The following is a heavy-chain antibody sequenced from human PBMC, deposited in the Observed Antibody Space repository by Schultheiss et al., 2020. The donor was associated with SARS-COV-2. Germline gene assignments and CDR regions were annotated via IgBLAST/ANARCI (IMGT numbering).Heavy chain of an antibody. Sequence: SVKVSCKASGGTFSSYIISWVRQAPGQGLEWMGRIVPILAIANYAQKFQGRVTITADKSTSTAYMELSSLRSEDTAVYYCARAPSSAGYYYYGMDVWGQGTTVTVSS. J-gene: IGHJ6*02. CDR2: IVPILAIA. V-gene: IGHV1-69*02. CDR1: GGTFSSYI. CDR3: ARAPSSAGYYYYGMDV. D-gene: IGHD6-6*01.